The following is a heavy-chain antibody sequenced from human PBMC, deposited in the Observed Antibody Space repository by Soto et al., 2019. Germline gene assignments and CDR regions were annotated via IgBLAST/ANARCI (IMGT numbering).Heavy chain of an antibody. CDR3: ARGERYFDSANWFDP. J-gene: IGHJ5*02. CDR2: IYYSGST. D-gene: IGHD3-9*01. Sequence: PSETLSLTCTVSGVPISSGGYYWSWMGQHPGKGLEWIGYIYYSGSTYYNPSLKSRVTISVDTSKNQFSLKLSSVTAADTAVYYCARGERYFDSANWFDPWGQGTLVTVSS. CDR1: GVPISSGGYY. V-gene: IGHV4-31*03.